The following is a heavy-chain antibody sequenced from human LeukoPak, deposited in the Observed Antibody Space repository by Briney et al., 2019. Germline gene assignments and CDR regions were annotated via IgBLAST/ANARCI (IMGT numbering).Heavy chain of an antibody. CDR1: GGSISSSSYY. CDR2: IYYSGST. Sequence: SETLSLTCTVSGGSISSSSYYWGWIRQPPGKGLEWIGSIYYSGSTYYNPSLKSRVTISVDTSKNQFSLKLSSVTAADTRVFYFARPTTTPLLSGYYHRYYYYMDVWGKRTTVTVSS. V-gene: IGHV4-39*01. D-gene: IGHD3-3*01. J-gene: IGHJ6*03. CDR3: ARPTTTPLLSGYYHRYYYYMDV.